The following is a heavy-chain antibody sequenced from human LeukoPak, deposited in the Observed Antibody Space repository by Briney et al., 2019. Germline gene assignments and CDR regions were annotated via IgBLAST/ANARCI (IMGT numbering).Heavy chain of an antibody. CDR1: GFVFTSHS. CDR3: AKNVMIKRYIDS. D-gene: IGHD3-16*01. Sequence: GGSLTLSCAASGFVFTSHSITWVRQAPGRGLEWVSVISGGGRTTEYADSVKRRFIVSRDISQNTVSLQMDSLRVEDTGIYYCAKNVMIKRYIDSWGQGTQVTVSS. J-gene: IGHJ4*02. CDR2: ISGGGRTT. V-gene: IGHV3-23*01.